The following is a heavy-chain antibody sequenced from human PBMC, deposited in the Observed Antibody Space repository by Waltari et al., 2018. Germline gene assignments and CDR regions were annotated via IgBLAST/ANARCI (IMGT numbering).Heavy chain of an antibody. CDR3: AKPAGYAYGYGACHM. J-gene: IGHJ3*02. V-gene: IGHV3-23*01. D-gene: IGHD5-18*01. CDR1: RLPFRDYA. Sequence: LESGGALVQPGRSMSLSCAASRLPFRDYAMTWVRQAPGKGLEWVSTISGSADASKYADSVKGRFAISRDNSKNTLYLQMNRLRVEDTAKYYCAKPAGYAYGYGACHMWGEGRTVKVSS. CDR2: ISGSADAS.